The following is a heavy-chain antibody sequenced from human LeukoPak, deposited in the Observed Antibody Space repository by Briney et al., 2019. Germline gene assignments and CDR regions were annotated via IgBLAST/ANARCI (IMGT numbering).Heavy chain of an antibody. CDR2: IYYSGST. CDR1: GGSISSSSYY. D-gene: IGHD4-23*01. V-gene: IGHV4-39*07. Sequence: SETLSLTCTVSGGSISSSSYYWGWIRQPPGKGLEWIGSIYYSGSTYYNPSLKSRVTISVDTSKNQFSLKLSSVTAADTAVYYCARDSDYGGNLDYWGQGTLVTVSS. CDR3: ARDSDYGGNLDY. J-gene: IGHJ4*02.